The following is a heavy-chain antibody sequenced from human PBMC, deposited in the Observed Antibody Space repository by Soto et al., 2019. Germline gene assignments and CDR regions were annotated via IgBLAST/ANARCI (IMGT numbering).Heavy chain of an antibody. CDR2: ISWNTGNL. Sequence: EVQLVGSGGGLVQPDRSLRLSCAASGFAFDDYAMHWDRQAPGKAMDWVSGISWNTGNLAYADSVKGRITISRDNLKNSLDPRMDSLTPEHTALSYCATDKSTGEYSYYSYIAVLDTGTPVTVAS. D-gene: IGHD4-17*01. CDR3: ATDKSTGEYSYYSYIAV. V-gene: IGHV3-9*01. J-gene: IGHJ6*03. CDR1: GFAFDDYA.